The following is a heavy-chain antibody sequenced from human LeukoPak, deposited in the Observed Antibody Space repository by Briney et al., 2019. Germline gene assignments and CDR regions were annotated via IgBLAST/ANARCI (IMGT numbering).Heavy chain of an antibody. CDR2: INHSGST. CDR3: ARVYSSSLELFDY. CDR1: GFTFSSYA. Sequence: GSLRLSCAASGFTFSSYAMSWVRQAPGKGLEWIGEINHSGSTNYNPPLKSRVTISVDTSKNQFSLKLSSVTAADTAVYYCARVYSSSLELFDYWGQGTLVTVSP. J-gene: IGHJ4*02. D-gene: IGHD6-6*01. V-gene: IGHV4-34*08.